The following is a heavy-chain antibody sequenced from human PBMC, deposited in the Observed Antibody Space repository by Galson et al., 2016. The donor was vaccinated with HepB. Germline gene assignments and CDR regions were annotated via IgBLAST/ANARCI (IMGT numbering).Heavy chain of an antibody. D-gene: IGHD6-13*01. V-gene: IGHV7-4-1*02. CDR2: INTNTGDP. J-gene: IGHJ4*02. CDR1: GYTFTSYT. CDR3: ATESPGPAGFDY. Sequence: QSGADVKKPGESLKISCKASGYTFTSYTMNWVRQAPGQGLEYMGWINTNTGDPTYAQGFTGRFVFSLDTSVSTAYLQISSLKAWDPGVYYCATESPGPAGFDYWGQGTLITVSS.